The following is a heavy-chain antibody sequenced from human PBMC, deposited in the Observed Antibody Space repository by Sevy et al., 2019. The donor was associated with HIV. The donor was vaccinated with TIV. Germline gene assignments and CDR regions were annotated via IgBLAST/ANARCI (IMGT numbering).Heavy chain of an antibody. CDR3: ARKVDYYYYYGMDV. Sequence: GGSLRLSCEGSGFTFRSYEMNWVRQAPGKGLEWISYIYASGSPIYYSDSVRGRFTISREDAKNSLYLEMDDLRVDDTATYYCARKVDYYYYYGMDVWGQGTTVTVSS. J-gene: IGHJ6*02. V-gene: IGHV3-48*03. CDR2: IYASGSPI. CDR1: GFTFRSYE.